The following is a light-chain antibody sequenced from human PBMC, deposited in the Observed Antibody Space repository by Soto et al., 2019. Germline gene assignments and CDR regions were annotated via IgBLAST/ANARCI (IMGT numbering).Light chain of an antibody. Sequence: QSVLTQPRSVSGSPGQSVTVSCTGTSSDVGGHDYVSWYQHHPGKAPKLIVYDVTKRPSGVPDRFSGSKSGNTASLTISGLLAEDEADYHCCSYADNYFYVFGSGTKLTVL. CDR3: CSYADNYFYV. CDR2: DVT. CDR1: SSDVGGHDY. V-gene: IGLV2-11*01. J-gene: IGLJ1*01.